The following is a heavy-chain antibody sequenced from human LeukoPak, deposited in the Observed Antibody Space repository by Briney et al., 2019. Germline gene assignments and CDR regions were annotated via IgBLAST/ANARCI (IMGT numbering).Heavy chain of an antibody. J-gene: IGHJ4*02. D-gene: IGHD3-10*01. CDR3: ARRGGSGWFREQDY. CDR2: IKEDGSEK. Sequence: PGESLRLSCVASGFTFSTYWMTWVRQAPGKGLEWVANIKEDGSEKYFVDSVKGRFTISRDNAKNSLYLQMYSLRAEDTAVYYCARRGGSGWFREQDYWGQGTLVTVSS. CDR1: GFTFSTYW. V-gene: IGHV3-7*01.